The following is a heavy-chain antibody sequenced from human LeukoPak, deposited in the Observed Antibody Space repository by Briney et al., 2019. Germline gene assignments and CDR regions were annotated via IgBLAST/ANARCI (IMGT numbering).Heavy chain of an antibody. J-gene: IGHJ4*02. CDR1: GFTFDDYA. CDR2: ISWNSGSI. Sequence: GGSLRLSCAASGFTFDDYAMHWVRQAPGKGLEWVSGISWNSGSIGYADSVKGRFTISRDNAKNSLYLQMNSLRAEDTALYYCAKVQYYDDSSSSGYFDYWGQGTLVTVCS. CDR3: AKVQYYDDSSSSGYFDY. V-gene: IGHV3-9*01. D-gene: IGHD3-22*01.